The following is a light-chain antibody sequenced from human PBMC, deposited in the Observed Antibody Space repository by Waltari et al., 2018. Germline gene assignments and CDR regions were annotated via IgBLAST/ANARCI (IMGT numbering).Light chain of an antibody. CDR3: MQALQTPIT. J-gene: IGKJ5*01. CDR2: LGS. V-gene: IGKV2-28*01. CDR1: QSLLQTNGYNY. Sequence: DIVMTQSPLSLPVTPGEPASISCRSSQSLLQTNGYNYLDWYLQKPGQSPQVPIYLGSNRASGVPDRFSGSGSGTDFTLKISRVEAEDVGVYYCMQALQTPITFGQGTRLEIK.